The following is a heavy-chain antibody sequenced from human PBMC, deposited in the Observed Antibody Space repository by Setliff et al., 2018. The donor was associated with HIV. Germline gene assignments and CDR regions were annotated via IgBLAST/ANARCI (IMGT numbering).Heavy chain of an antibody. D-gene: IGHD6-19*01. CDR3: ARRGRIAVAGGFDY. J-gene: IGHJ4*02. CDR1: GGSISSSSYY. V-gene: IGHV4-39*01. Sequence: SETLSLTCTVSGGSISSSSYYWGWIRQPPGKGLEWIGSIYYSGSTYYNPSLKSRVTISVDTSKNKFSLKLSSVTAADTAVYYCARRGRIAVAGGFDYWGQGTLVTVSS. CDR2: IYYSGST.